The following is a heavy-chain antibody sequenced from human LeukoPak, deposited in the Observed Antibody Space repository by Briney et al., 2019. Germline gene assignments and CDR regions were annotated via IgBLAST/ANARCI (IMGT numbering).Heavy chain of an antibody. CDR3: ARGSISGSSFDL. Sequence: PGGSLRLSCAASGFTFSSYSMSWVRRAPRMGLEWVSSISSTGTYVYYADSVKGRFTISRDNAKKSLYLQMNSLRAEDTAVYYCARGSISGSSFDLWGRGTLLSVSS. J-gene: IGHJ2*01. CDR1: GFTFSSYS. CDR2: ISSTGTYV. D-gene: IGHD3-9*01. V-gene: IGHV3-21*01.